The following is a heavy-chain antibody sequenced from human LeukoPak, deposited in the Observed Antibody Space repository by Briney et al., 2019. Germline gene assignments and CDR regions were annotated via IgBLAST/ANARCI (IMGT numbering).Heavy chain of an antibody. D-gene: IGHD6-19*01. Sequence: GGSLRLSCSASGFTFDDYAMHWVRQAPGKGLEWVCLITWDGDSTYCADSVEGRFTISRDNRKNSVYLQMNSLRAEDTALYYCAKDRYSSGSYGIDYWGQGTLVTVSS. V-gene: IGHV3-43D*03. CDR3: AKDRYSSGSYGIDY. J-gene: IGHJ4*02. CDR1: GFTFDDYA. CDR2: ITWDGDST.